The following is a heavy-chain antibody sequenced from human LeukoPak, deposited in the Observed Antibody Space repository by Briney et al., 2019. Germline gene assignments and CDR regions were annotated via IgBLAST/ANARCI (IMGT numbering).Heavy chain of an antibody. CDR3: ARDLSPEGAFDY. J-gene: IGHJ4*02. CDR1: GFTFDDYA. Sequence: GRSLRLSCAASGFTFDDYAVHWVRQAPGKGLEWVSGISWNSGSIDYADSVKGRFTISRDNAKNSLYLQMNSLRAEDTALYHCARDLSPEGAFDYWGQGTLVTVSS. CDR2: ISWNSGSI. V-gene: IGHV3-9*01. D-gene: IGHD1-14*01.